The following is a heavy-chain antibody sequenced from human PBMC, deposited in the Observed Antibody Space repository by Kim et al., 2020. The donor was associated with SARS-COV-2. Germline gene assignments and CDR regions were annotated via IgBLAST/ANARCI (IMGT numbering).Heavy chain of an antibody. CDR1: GFTFGDYA. CDR3: TRDVEHDFDWFSHIYYYYGMDV. J-gene: IGHJ6*02. CDR2: IRSKAYGGTT. Sequence: GGSLRLSCTASGFTFGDYAMSWFRQAPGKGLEWVGFIRSKAYGGTTEYAASVKGRFTISRDDSKSIAYLQMNSLKTEDTAVYYCTRDVEHDFDWFSHIYYYYGMDVWGQGTTVTVSS. V-gene: IGHV3-49*03. D-gene: IGHD3-9*01.